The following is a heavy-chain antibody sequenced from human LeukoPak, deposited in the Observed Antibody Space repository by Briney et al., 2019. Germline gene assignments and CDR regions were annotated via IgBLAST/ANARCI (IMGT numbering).Heavy chain of an antibody. CDR2: IWYDGTKT. D-gene: IGHD6-13*01. Sequence: PGGSLRLSCAASGFTFTTYGFHWVRQAPGKGLEWVAVIWYDGTKTYYTDSVKGRFTISRDDSKNTLYLQMNSLRAEDTAVYYCARTLLYSSSWYLDPWGQGTLVTVSS. CDR3: ARTLLYSSSWYLDP. V-gene: IGHV3-33*01. CDR1: GFTFTTYG. J-gene: IGHJ5*02.